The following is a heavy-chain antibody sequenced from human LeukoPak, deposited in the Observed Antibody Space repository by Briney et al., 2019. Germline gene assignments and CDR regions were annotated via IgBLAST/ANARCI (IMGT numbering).Heavy chain of an antibody. CDR1: GFTFSSYW. CDR3: ARDRHGDYVSDY. J-gene: IGHJ4*02. CDR2: IKQDGSEK. Sequence: GGSLRLSCAASGFTFSSYWMSWVRQAPGKGLEWVANIKQDGSEKYYVDSVKGRFTISRDNAKNSLFLQMSGLREEDTAVYYCARDRHGDYVSDYWGQGTLVTVSS. V-gene: IGHV3-7*01. D-gene: IGHD4-17*01.